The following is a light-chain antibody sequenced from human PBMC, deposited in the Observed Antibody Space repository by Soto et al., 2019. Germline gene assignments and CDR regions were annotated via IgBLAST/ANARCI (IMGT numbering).Light chain of an antibody. CDR2: GAS. CDR1: QSVRGN. V-gene: IGKV3-15*01. CDR3: QQYYNWPVT. Sequence: EIVMTQSPATLSVSPGERVTLSCRASQSVRGNLAWYQQKPGQAPRLLIHGASTRATGVPARFSGSGSGTEFTLTVDSLQSDDIAVYYCQQYYNWPVTFGGGTKVEIK. J-gene: IGKJ4*01.